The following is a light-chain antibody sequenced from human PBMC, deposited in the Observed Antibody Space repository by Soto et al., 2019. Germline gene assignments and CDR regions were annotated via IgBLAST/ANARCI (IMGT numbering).Light chain of an antibody. CDR2: KAS. J-gene: IGKJ4*01. CDR1: ESISTW. V-gene: IGKV1-5*03. Sequence: DIQMTQTPSTLSASVGDRVTITCRASESISTWLAWYQQKPGKAPKLLIYKASTLQSGVTSRFGGSGYGTEFTLTISSLQPDGFATYYCQQYNSFSRTFGGGTKVEIK. CDR3: QQYNSFSRT.